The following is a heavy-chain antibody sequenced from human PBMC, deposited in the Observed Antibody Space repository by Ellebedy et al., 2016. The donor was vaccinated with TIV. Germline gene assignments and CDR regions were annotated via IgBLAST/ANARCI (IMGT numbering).Heavy chain of an antibody. CDR1: GGSISSSSYY. D-gene: IGHD3-10*01. J-gene: IGHJ4*02. Sequence: PSETLSLTCTVSGGSISSSSYYWGWVSQTPGKGLEWVAYIKQDGREKYYVDSVKGRFTISRDNAKNSLYLQMNSLTAEDTAVYYCARGRSFNWGQGTLVTVSS. CDR3: ARGRSFN. V-gene: IGHV3-7*03. CDR2: IKQDGREK.